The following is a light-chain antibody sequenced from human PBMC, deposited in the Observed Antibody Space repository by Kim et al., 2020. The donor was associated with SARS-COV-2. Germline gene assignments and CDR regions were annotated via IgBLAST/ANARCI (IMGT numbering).Light chain of an antibody. V-gene: IGLV3-1*01. J-gene: IGLJ2*01. CDR1: KVGEKY. CDR3: QASDSGTVV. CDR2: EDA. Sequence: AAPGQTSSITCSGDKVGEKYVYWYQQKAGQSPVLVMYEDAKRPSGIPERFSGSNSGNTATLTISGTQAMDEADYYCQASDSGTVVFGGGTQLTVL.